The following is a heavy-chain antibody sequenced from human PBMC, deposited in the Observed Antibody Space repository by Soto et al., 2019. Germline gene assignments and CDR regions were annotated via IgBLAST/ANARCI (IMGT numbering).Heavy chain of an antibody. V-gene: IGHV5-51*01. CDR2: IYPSDSRV. D-gene: IGHD1-26*01. Sequence: PWEYLKISCKVSGYTFTHYWLAWVRQVPGKGLEWVCFIYPSDSRVTYSPSFQGRVTISADNSITTSSLQFSSLKTSDTATYFCARPRDSGSYYYSFDSWGQGTPVTVSS. CDR1: GYTFTHYW. CDR3: ARPRDSGSYYYSFDS. J-gene: IGHJ4*02.